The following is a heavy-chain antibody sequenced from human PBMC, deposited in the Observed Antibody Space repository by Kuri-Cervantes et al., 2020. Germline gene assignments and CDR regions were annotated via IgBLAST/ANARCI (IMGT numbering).Heavy chain of an antibody. V-gene: IGHV3-7*01. CDR3: ARGAVFRLYYYYYYMDV. J-gene: IGHJ6*03. CDR2: INQGGSVK. CDR1: GFTFRNYW. D-gene: IGHD2-21*01. Sequence: GGSLRLSCVASGFTFRNYWINWVRQAPGKGPEWVANINQGGSVKKYLDSVKGRFTISRDNAKNSLYLQMNSLRAEDTAVYYCARGAVFRLYYYYYYMDVWGKGTTVTSP.